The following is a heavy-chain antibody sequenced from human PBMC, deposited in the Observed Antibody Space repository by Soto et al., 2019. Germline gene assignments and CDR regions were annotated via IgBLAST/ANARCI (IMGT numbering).Heavy chain of an antibody. D-gene: IGHD6-6*01. V-gene: IGHV1-69*13. CDR2: IIPIFGTA. J-gene: IGHJ5*02. Sequence: ASVKVSCKASGGTFSSYAISWVRQAPGQGLEWMGGIIPIFGTANYAQKFQGRVTITADESTSTAYMELSSLRSEDTAVYYCAREIKREQLVSPYNWFDPWGQGTLVTVSS. CDR1: GGTFSSYA. CDR3: AREIKREQLVSPYNWFDP.